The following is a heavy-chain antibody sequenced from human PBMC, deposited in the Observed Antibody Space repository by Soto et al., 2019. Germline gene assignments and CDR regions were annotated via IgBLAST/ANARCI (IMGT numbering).Heavy chain of an antibody. Sequence: GESLKISCKGSGYSFTSYWISWVRQMPGKGLEWMGRIDPSDSYTNYSPSFQGHVTISADKSISTAYLQWSSLKASDTAMYYCARGNDPPQNFYYYYGMDVWGQGTTVTVSS. V-gene: IGHV5-10-1*01. CDR2: IDPSDSYT. CDR3: ARGNDPPQNFYYYYGMDV. D-gene: IGHD1-1*01. CDR1: GYSFTSYW. J-gene: IGHJ6*02.